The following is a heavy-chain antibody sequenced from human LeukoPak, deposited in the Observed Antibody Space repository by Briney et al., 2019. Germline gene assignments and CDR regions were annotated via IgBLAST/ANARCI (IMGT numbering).Heavy chain of an antibody. CDR2: IYYSGST. V-gene: IGHV4-39*01. CDR3: ARYSNPVPYYYYYMDV. D-gene: IGHD4-11*01. J-gene: IGHJ6*03. CDR1: GGSISSYSYY. Sequence: SETLPLTCTVSGGSISSYSYYWGWIRQAPGKGLEWIGSIYYSGSTHYNPSLKSRVTISVDTSKNQFSLKLNSVTAADTAVYYCARYSNPVPYYYYYMDVWGKGTTVTVSS.